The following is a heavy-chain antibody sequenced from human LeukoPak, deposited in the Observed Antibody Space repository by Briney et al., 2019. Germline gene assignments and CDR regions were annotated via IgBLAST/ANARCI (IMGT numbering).Heavy chain of an antibody. CDR3: ARDAYSNYGLQRIYYGMDV. Sequence: GGSLRLSCAASGFTFSSYSMTWVRQAPGKGLEWVSSISSSSSYIYYADSVKGRFTISRDNAKNSLYLQMNSLRAEDTAVYYCARDAYSNYGLQRIYYGMDVWGQGTTVTVSS. V-gene: IGHV3-21*01. CDR1: GFTFSSYS. D-gene: IGHD4-11*01. CDR2: ISSSSSYI. J-gene: IGHJ6*02.